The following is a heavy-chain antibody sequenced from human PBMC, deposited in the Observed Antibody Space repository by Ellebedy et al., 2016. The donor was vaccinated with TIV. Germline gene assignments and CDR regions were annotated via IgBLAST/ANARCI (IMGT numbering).Heavy chain of an antibody. Sequence: ASVKVSCXASGYTFTSYGISWVRQAPGQGLEWMGWISAYNGNTNYAQKLQGRVTMTTDTSTSTAYMELSSLRSEDTAVYYCARDPSGSSSWYSDYWGQGTLVTVSS. J-gene: IGHJ4*02. CDR2: ISAYNGNT. CDR3: ARDPSGSSSWYSDY. D-gene: IGHD6-13*01. CDR1: GYTFTSYG. V-gene: IGHV1-18*01.